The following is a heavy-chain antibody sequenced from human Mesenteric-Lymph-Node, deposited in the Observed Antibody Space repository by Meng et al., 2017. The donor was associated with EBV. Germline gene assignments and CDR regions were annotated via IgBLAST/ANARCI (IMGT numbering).Heavy chain of an antibody. CDR3: ARGRYYYGSGRSREWFDP. D-gene: IGHD3-10*01. CDR2: INHSGST. CDR1: GCFFGCYY. V-gene: IGHV4-34*01. J-gene: IGHJ5*02. Sequence: QVQFRGWGVVCFQPTGLLPLTRAVYGCFFGCYYWDWLAQLPGKGLEWIGEINHSGSTNSAPSLKSRVTISVDTSKNQFSLTLSSVTAADTAVYYCARGRYYYGSGRSREWFDPWGQGTLVTVSS.